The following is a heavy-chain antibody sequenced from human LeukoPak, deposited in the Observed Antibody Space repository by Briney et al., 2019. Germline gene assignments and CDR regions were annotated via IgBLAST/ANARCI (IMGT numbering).Heavy chain of an antibody. Sequence: SETLSLTCTVSGASINTNDFYWAWIRQPPGKGLEWLVTIHSFGQIYSNPSLKTRLSISVDMSKNEFSLRLNSVTAAETAVYFCARQNRFWGSGNYWGQGILVTVSS. CDR2: IHSFGQI. CDR1: GASINTNDFY. D-gene: IGHD3-10*01. J-gene: IGHJ4*02. V-gene: IGHV4-39*07. CDR3: ARQNRFWGSGNY.